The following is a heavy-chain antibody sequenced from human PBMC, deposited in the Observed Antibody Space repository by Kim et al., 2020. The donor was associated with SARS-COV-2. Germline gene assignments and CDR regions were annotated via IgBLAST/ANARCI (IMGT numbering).Heavy chain of an antibody. J-gene: IGHJ3*02. Sequence: SVKVSCKASGGTFSDYAINWVRQAPGQGLAWMGRIIPILGIATYAQKFQGRVTITADKSTSTAYMELSSLRSEDTAVYYCARGIVVATPGAFDIWGQGT. V-gene: IGHV1-69*04. CDR2: IIPILGIA. D-gene: IGHD1-26*01. CDR3: ARGIVVATPGAFDI. CDR1: GGTFSDYA.